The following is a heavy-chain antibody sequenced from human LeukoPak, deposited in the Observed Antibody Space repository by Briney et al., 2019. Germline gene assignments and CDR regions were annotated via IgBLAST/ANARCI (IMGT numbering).Heavy chain of an antibody. CDR2: ISGDGSVT. D-gene: IGHD1-26*01. J-gene: IGHJ4*02. CDR1: GFAFDSYA. CDR3: AKDKRGGSDYVYFDY. Sequence: GGSLRLSCAASGFAFDSYAMNWVRLAPGKGLEWVSTISGDGSVTYFADSVRGRFTISRDNSKDTLYLHMNRLRAEDAAIYFCAKDKRGGSDYVYFDYWGQGTLVTVSS. V-gene: IGHV3-23*01.